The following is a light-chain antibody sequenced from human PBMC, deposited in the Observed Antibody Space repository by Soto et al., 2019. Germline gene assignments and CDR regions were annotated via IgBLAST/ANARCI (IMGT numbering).Light chain of an antibody. CDR2: EVS. J-gene: IGLJ2*01. V-gene: IGLV2-18*02. CDR3: ASYTSSSTSVI. CDR1: STDFVSYNR. Sequence: QSALTQPPSVSGSPGQSVTISCTGTSTDFVSYNRVSWYQQPPGTAPKLMIYEVSNRPSGISSRFSGSKSGNTASLTISGLQAEDEADYYCASYTSSSTSVIFGRGTKLTVL.